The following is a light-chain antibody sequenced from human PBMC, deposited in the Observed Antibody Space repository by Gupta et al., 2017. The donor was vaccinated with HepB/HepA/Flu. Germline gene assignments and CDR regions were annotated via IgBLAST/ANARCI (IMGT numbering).Light chain of an antibody. CDR2: DVS. CDR3: SSDTTSSSWV. J-gene: IGLJ3*02. V-gene: IGLV2-14*03. Sequence: QSDLTQPDSVSRSPGQWITMSCTGTSSDVGSYNDVSWHQKNPDKAPNLMIYDVSKRPAGVSNRFSGSKSGNTASLTIFGLQAEDEADYYCSSDTTSSSWVFGGGTKVTVL. CDR1: SSDVGSYND.